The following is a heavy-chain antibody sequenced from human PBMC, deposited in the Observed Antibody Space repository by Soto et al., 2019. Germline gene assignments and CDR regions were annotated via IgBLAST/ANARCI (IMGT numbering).Heavy chain of an antibody. CDR3: ARHRGYYDILTGYYTELNFDY. V-gene: IGHV4-39*01. CDR2: IYYSGTT. CDR1: GGSISSSSYY. Sequence: SETLSLTCTVSGGSISSSSYYWGWIRQPPGKWLVWIGSIYYSGTTYYNPSLKSRVTISVDTSKNQFSLKLSSVTAADTAVYYCARHRGYYDILTGYYTELNFDYWGQGTLVTVSS. J-gene: IGHJ4*02. D-gene: IGHD3-9*01.